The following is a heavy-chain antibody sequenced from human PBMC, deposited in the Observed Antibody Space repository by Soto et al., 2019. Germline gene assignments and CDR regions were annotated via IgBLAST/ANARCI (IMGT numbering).Heavy chain of an antibody. CDR3: ARDHWYSGYDSNWFDP. Sequence: GGSLRLSCAASGFTFSSYGMHWVRQAPGKGLEWVAVIWYDGNNKYYADSVKGRFTISRDNSKNTLYLQMNSLRAEDTAVYYCARDHWYSGYDSNWFDPWGQGTLVTVSS. V-gene: IGHV3-33*01. D-gene: IGHD5-12*01. J-gene: IGHJ5*02. CDR2: IWYDGNNK. CDR1: GFTFSSYG.